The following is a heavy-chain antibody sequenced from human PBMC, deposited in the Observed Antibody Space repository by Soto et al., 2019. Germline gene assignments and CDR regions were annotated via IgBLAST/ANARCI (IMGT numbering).Heavy chain of an antibody. D-gene: IGHD3-10*01. Sequence: ASVKVSCKAPGDTFTTYDINWVRQATGHGLEWMGWINPNSGNIGYAQRFQGRVTMTRDTAIRTAYMEVSSLRSDDTAVYYCARGRASGSYYLLDYWGQGTLVTDSS. V-gene: IGHV1-8*01. CDR2: INPNSGNI. CDR3: ARGRASGSYYLLDY. J-gene: IGHJ4*02. CDR1: GDTFTTYD.